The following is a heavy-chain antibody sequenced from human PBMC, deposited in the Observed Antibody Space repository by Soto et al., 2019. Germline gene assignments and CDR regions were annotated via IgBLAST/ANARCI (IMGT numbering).Heavy chain of an antibody. CDR1: GFTFSSYW. CDR3: ARVPYYDYVWGSYGAFDI. V-gene: IGHV3-74*01. Sequence: GGSLRLSCAASGFTFSSYWMHWVRQAPGKGLVWVSRINSDGSSTSYADSVKGRFTISRDNAKNTLYLQMNSLRAEDTAVYYCARVPYYDYVWGSYGAFDIWGQGTMVTVS. CDR2: INSDGSST. J-gene: IGHJ3*02. D-gene: IGHD3-16*01.